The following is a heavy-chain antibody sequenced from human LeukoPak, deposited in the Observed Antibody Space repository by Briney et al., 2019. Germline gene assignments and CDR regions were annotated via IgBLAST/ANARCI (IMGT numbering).Heavy chain of an antibody. CDR2: ISTYNGDT. V-gene: IGHV1-18*01. CDR1: GYTFTSYD. Sequence: GASVTVSCKASGYTFTSYDINWVRQAPGQGLEWMGWISTYNGDTNYAQKLQGRVTMTTDTSTSTAYMEVRSLRSDDTAVYYCARETNRAFDIWGQGTMVTVSS. J-gene: IGHJ3*02. D-gene: IGHD1-14*01. CDR3: ARETNRAFDI.